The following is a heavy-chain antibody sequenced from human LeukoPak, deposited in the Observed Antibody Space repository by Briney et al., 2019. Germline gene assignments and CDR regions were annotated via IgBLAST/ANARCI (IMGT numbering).Heavy chain of an antibody. J-gene: IGHJ5*02. Sequence: LINPISGNTVSNGENFWLWIRQHPKKNLEWIGYIYYSGSTYYNPSLKSRVTISVDTSKNQFSLKLSSVTAADTAVYYCARGSLGYCSSTSCYGFDPWGQGTLVTVSS. CDR3: ARGSLGYCSSTSCYGFDP. CDR2: IYYSGST. D-gene: IGHD2-2*01. V-gene: IGHV4-31*03. CDR1: GNTVSNGENF.